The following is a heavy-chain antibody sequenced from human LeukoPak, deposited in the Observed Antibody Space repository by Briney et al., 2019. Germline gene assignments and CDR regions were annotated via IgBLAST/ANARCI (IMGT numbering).Heavy chain of an antibody. V-gene: IGHV3-66*01. D-gene: IGHD3-9*01. CDR1: GFTVSSNY. CDR2: IYSGGST. CDR3: ARDRTYYDILTGYYTYYGMDV. J-gene: IGHJ6*02. Sequence: PGGSLRLSCAASGFTVSSNYVSWVRQAPGKGLEWVSVIYSGGSTYYADSVKGRFTIPRDNSKNALYLQMNSLRAEDTAVYYCARDRTYYDILTGYYTYYGMDVWGQGTTVTVSS.